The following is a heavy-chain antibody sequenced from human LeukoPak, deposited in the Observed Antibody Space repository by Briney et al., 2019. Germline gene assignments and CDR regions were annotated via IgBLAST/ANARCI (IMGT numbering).Heavy chain of an antibody. V-gene: IGHV3-7*01. CDR2: IRKDGSEK. D-gene: IGHD5-12*01. CDR1: GFTFSSYS. CDR3: ARDISAYD. J-gene: IGHJ3*01. Sequence: GGSLRLSCAASGFTFSSYSMNWVRQAPGKGLEWVANIRKDGSEKYYANSVKGRFTISRDNVKNSLYLQMNSLRAEDTAVYYCARDISAYDWGQGTMVTVSS.